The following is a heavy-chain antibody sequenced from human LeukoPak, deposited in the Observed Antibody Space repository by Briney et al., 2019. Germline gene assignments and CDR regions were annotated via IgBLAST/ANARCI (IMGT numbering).Heavy chain of an antibody. Sequence: GGSLRLSCAASGFIFNNYVIHWLRQAPDKGLEWVAVVSLDGNTKFYASSVKGRSSVSRDNSMNTLYLQMNSLRPEDTALYFCARERTTTSWGSFDVWGQGTMVTVSS. CDR3: ARERTTTSWGSFDV. J-gene: IGHJ3*01. CDR1: GFIFNNYV. D-gene: IGHD1-1*01. V-gene: IGHV3-30*03. CDR2: VSLDGNTK.